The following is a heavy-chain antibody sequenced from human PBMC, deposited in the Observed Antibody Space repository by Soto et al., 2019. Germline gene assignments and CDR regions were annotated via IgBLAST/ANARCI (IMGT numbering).Heavy chain of an antibody. J-gene: IGHJ5*02. CDR1: GGSFSGYY. CDR2: INHSGST. CDR3: ARERAATVNGFAP. Sequence: QVQLQQWGAGLLKPSETLSLTCAVYGGSFSGYYWSWIRQPPGKGLEWIGEINHSGSTNYNPSLKSRVTNTGDTSMNHFSPDLSSVTAADTAVYYCARERAATVNGFAPWGQGNLVTVSS. D-gene: IGHD6-25*01. V-gene: IGHV4-34*01.